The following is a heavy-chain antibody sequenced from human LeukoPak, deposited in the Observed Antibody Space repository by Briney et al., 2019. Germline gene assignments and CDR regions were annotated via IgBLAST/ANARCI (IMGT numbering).Heavy chain of an antibody. V-gene: IGHV5-51*01. Sequence: GESLKISCKGSGYIFTTYWIGWVRQMPGKGLEWMGIIYPGDSDTRYSPSFQGQVTISADKSISTAYLQWRSLKDSDTAMYYCARPMVRGLVRAFDIWGQGTMVTVSS. CDR2: IYPGDSDT. CDR3: ARPMVRGLVRAFDI. J-gene: IGHJ3*02. D-gene: IGHD3-10*01. CDR1: GYIFTTYW.